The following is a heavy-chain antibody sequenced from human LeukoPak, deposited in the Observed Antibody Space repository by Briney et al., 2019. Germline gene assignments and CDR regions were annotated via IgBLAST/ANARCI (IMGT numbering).Heavy chain of an antibody. Sequence: GGSLRLSCAASGFTFSSYAMSWVRQAPGKGLEWVSAISGSGGSTYYADSVKGRFTISRDNSKNTLYLQMNSLRAEDTAVYYCAKDQAVVPAAMPGFDYRGQGTLVTVSS. V-gene: IGHV3-23*01. CDR2: ISGSGGST. D-gene: IGHD2-2*01. J-gene: IGHJ4*02. CDR1: GFTFSSYA. CDR3: AKDQAVVPAAMPGFDY.